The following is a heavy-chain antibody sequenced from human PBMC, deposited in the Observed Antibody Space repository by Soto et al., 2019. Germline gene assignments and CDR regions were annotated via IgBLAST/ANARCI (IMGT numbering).Heavy chain of an antibody. J-gene: IGHJ4*02. CDR1: GFSFSTYG. CDR2: ISNDGSNK. V-gene: IGHV3-30*18. Sequence: QVHLVESGGGVVQPGRSLRLSCAASGFSFSTYGMHWVRQAPGKGLEWVAFISNDGSNKYYADSVKGRFTISRDNSKNTLYLQMNSPRAEDTAVYYCAKRFGNYWTFDYWGQGTLVTVSS. D-gene: IGHD1-26*01. CDR3: AKRFGNYWTFDY.